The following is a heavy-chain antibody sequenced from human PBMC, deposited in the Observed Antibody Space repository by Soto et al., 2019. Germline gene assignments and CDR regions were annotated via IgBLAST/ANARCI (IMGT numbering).Heavy chain of an antibody. V-gene: IGHV3-23*01. CDR2: MTGSGGTI. J-gene: IGHJ4*02. CDR3: AKDAVDNDGLWLMDY. CDR1: GFSISTFA. Sequence: EVQLLESGGGLVQRGGSLRLSCAASGFSISTFAMTWVRQAPGKGLESVCGMTGSGGTIHYADSVKGRFTISKDKSRNVLDLQMDYLRDADTAVYYCAKDAVDNDGLWLMDYWGQGTLVTVSS. D-gene: IGHD2-21*01.